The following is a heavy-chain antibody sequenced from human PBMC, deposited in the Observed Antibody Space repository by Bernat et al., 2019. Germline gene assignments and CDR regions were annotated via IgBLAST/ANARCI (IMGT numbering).Heavy chain of an antibody. J-gene: IGHJ6*03. CDR3: AREGAIRLLYYYYMDV. V-gene: IGHV4-34*01. Sequence: QVQLQQRGAGLLKPSETLSLTCAVYGGSFSGYYWSWIRQPPGKGLGWIGEINHSGSTNYNPSLKSRVTISVDTSKNQFSLKLSSVTAADTAVYYCAREGAIRLLYYYYMDVWGKGTTVTVSS. CDR2: INHSGST. CDR1: GGSFSGYY. D-gene: IGHD3-16*01.